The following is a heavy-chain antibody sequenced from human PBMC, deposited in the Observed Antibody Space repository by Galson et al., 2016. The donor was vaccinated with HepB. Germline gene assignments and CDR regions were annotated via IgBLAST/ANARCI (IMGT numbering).Heavy chain of an antibody. Sequence: SVKVSCKASGYTFSNYYMHWVRQAPGQGLEWMGMINPNGGSTICAQKFQGRFTMTRDTSTSTVYMELSSLRSEDTAVYYCARVPSSWSQANWFDPWGQGTLVTVSS. D-gene: IGHD6-13*01. CDR1: GYTFSNYY. V-gene: IGHV1-46*01. CDR3: ARVPSSWSQANWFDP. J-gene: IGHJ5*02. CDR2: INPNGGST.